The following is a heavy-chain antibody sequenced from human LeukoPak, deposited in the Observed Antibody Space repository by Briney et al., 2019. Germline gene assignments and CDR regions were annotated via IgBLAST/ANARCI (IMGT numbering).Heavy chain of an antibody. CDR3: ARADRITMVRGATVWFDP. V-gene: IGHV1-46*01. J-gene: IGHJ5*02. CDR2: INPSGGST. D-gene: IGHD3-10*01. CDR1: GYTFTSYY. Sequence: ASVKVSCKASGYTFTSYYMHWVRQAPGQGLEWMGIINPSGGSTSYAQKFQGRVTMTRDMSTSTVYMELSSLRSEDTAVYYCARADRITMVRGATVWFDPWGQGTLVTVSP.